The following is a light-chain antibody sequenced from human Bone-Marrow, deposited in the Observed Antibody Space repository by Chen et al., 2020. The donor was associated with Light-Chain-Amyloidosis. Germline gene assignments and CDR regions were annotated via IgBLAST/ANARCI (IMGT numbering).Light chain of an antibody. V-gene: IGLV2-11*01. CDR1: SCDVGFYNS. CDR2: DVT. CDR3: CSYAGSRYV. J-gene: IGLJ1*01. Sequence: QSAITQPLPGSGSTGQSFTISCTATSCDVGFYNSVSWYQQDPGKAPKLMIFDVTKRPSGVPDRFSGSKSGNTASLTISGLQADDEADYYCCSYAGSRYVFGTGTKVTVL.